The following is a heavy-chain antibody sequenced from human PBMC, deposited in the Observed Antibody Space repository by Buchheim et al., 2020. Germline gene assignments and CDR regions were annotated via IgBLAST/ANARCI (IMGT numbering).Heavy chain of an antibody. D-gene: IGHD2-15*01. CDR2: INHSGST. Sequence: QVQLQQWGAGLLKPSETLSLTCAVYGGSSSGYYWSWIRQPPGKGLEWIGEINHSGSTNYNPSLKSRVTISVDTSKNQFSLKLSSVTAADTAVYYCARGSTPAALFQHWGQGTL. V-gene: IGHV4-34*01. J-gene: IGHJ1*01. CDR1: GGSSSGYY. CDR3: ARGSTPAALFQH.